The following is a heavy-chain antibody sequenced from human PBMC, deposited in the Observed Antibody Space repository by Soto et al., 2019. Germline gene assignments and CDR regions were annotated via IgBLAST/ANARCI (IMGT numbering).Heavy chain of an antibody. V-gene: IGHV4-31*03. CDR3: ARDRDYGSGSYSGNWFDP. J-gene: IGHJ5*02. CDR1: GDSISSADYY. CDR2: IYYSGGT. Sequence: QVQLQESGPGLVWPSQTLSLTCTVSGDSISSADYYWSWIRQHPGEGLEWIGHIYYSGGTHYNPSLKSRVSIAVDTSRNQFSLKLSSVTAAETAVYYCARDRDYGSGSYSGNWFDPWGQGTLVTVSS. D-gene: IGHD3-10*01.